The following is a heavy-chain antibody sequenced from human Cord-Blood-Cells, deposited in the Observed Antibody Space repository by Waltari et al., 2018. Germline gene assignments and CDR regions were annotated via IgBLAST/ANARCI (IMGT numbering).Heavy chain of an antibody. Sequence: QLQLQESGPGLVKPSETLSLTCTVSGGPISSSSYYWGWIRQPPGKGLEWIGSIYYSGSTYYNPSLKSRVTISVDTSKNQFSLKLSSVTAADTAVYYCARHSGSYLFDYWGQGTLVTVSS. D-gene: IGHD1-26*01. CDR2: IYYSGST. CDR3: ARHSGSYLFDY. CDR1: GGPISSSSYY. V-gene: IGHV4-39*01. J-gene: IGHJ4*02.